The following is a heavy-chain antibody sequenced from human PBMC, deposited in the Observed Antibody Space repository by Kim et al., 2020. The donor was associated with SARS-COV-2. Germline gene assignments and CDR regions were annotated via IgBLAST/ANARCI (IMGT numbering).Heavy chain of an antibody. V-gene: IGHV3-20*04. CDR3: ARGGGTFPQFYMDV. CDR1: GFTFGGYG. CDR2: INCNGGNA. Sequence: GGSLRLSCAASGFTFGGYGMSWVRQAPGKGLDWVSAINCNGGNAYYVDSVKGRFTISRDNANNSLYLQMDSLRAEDTAVYYCARGGGTFPQFYMDVWGEG. D-gene: IGHD1-1*01. J-gene: IGHJ6*03.